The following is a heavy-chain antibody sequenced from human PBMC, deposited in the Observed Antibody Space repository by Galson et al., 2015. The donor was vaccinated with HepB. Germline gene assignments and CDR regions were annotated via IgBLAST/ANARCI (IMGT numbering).Heavy chain of an antibody. V-gene: IGHV1-69*13. CDR1: GGTFSSYA. Sequence: SVKVSCKASGGTFSSYAISWVRQAPGQGLEWMGGIIPIFGTANYAQKFQGRVTITADESTSTAYMELSSLGSEDTAVYYCARDPYDSSEWADYYGMDVWGQGTTVTVSS. CDR3: ARDPYDSSEWADYYGMDV. CDR2: IIPIFGTA. D-gene: IGHD3-22*01. J-gene: IGHJ6*02.